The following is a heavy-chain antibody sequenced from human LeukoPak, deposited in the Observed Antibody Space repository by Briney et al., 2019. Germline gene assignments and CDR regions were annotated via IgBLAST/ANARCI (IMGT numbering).Heavy chain of an antibody. CDR2: IYYRGNT. CDR3: ARDAGSDVGDGWFDP. V-gene: IGHV4-59*01. CDR1: GGSITNYY. J-gene: IGHJ5*02. Sequence: AETLSLTCTVSGGSITNYYWSWIRQTPGKGLEWIGNIYYRGNTNCNPSLESRVTMSVDTSKNQSSLKLDSVTAADTAVYYCARDAGSDVGDGWFDPWGQGTLVTVSS. D-gene: IGHD3-10*02.